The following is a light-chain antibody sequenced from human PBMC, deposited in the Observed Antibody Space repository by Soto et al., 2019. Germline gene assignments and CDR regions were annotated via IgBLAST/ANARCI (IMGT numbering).Light chain of an antibody. J-gene: IGKJ1*01. V-gene: IGKV3-20*01. CDR1: QSVSSSY. CDR3: QQYGRSPWT. Sequence: EIVLTQSPGTLSLSPGERATLSCRASQSVSSSYLAWYQQKPGQAPRLLIYGASSRATGIPDRFSGSGSRTDFTLTISRLEPEDFAVYYCQQYGRSPWTFGQGTKVEIK. CDR2: GAS.